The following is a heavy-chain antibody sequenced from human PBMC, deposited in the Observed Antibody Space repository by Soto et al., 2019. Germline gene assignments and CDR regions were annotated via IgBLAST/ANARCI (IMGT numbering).Heavy chain of an antibody. CDR3: AKGYGDYVREVAH. D-gene: IGHD4-17*01. CDR1: GFAFTSYA. V-gene: IGHV3-23*01. CDR2: IGGTGGTT. Sequence: DVQLLESGGALVQPGASLRLSCATSGFAFTSYAMSWVRQAPGKGLEWVSTIGGTGGTTYYADSVKGRFTISKDDSKNTVYLQMNSLRAEDTGIYYCAKGYGDYVREVAHWGQGTLVTVS. J-gene: IGHJ4*02.